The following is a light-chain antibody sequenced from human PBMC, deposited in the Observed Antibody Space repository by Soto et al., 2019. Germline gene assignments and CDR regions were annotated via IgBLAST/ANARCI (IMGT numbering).Light chain of an antibody. CDR2: DAS. CDR3: QQYHMWPLT. J-gene: IGKJ4*01. V-gene: IGKV3-11*01. Sequence: EIVLTQSPATLSLSPGERATLSCRASQSVSSYLAWYQQKPGQAPRLLIYDASNRATGIPARFSGSGSGTDFTLTISSLQSEDFAVYYCQQYHMWPLTFGGGTKVEIK. CDR1: QSVSSY.